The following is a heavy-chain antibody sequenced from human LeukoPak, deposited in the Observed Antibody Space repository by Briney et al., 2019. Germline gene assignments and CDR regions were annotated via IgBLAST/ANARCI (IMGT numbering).Heavy chain of an antibody. CDR3: ASHYYDFWSGYYFDY. D-gene: IGHD3-3*01. J-gene: IGHJ4*02. Sequence: GGSLRLSCAASGFTFSTYWMSWVRQAPGKGLGWVANIKQDGSKKYCVGSVKVRFTLSRYKGKTSLYLQMNSLRAEDTAVYYCASHYYDFWSGYYFDYWGQGTLVSVFS. CDR2: IKQDGSKK. CDR1: GFTFSTYW. V-gene: IGHV3-7*01.